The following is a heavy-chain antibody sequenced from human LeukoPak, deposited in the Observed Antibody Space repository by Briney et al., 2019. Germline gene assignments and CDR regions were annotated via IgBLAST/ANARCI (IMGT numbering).Heavy chain of an antibody. V-gene: IGHV4-59*01. CDR2: IYYSGST. J-gene: IGHJ4*02. CDR3: ARDQGYSGY. CDR1: GGSISSYY. D-gene: IGHD5-12*01. Sequence: SETLSLTCTVSGGSISSYYWSWIRQSPGKGLEWIGYIYYSGSTNYNPSLKSRVTISVDTSKNQFSLKLSSVTAADTAVYYCARDQGYSGYWGQGTLVTVSS.